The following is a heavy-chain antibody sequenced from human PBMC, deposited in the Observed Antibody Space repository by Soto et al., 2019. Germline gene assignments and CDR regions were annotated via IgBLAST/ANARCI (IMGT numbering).Heavy chain of an antibody. CDR3: ARDSISVAVYSSSLSLDAFDI. CDR1: GYTFTSYG. J-gene: IGHJ3*02. V-gene: IGHV1-18*01. D-gene: IGHD6-6*01. Sequence: QVPLVQSGAEVKKPGASVKVSCKASGYTFTSYGISWVRQAPGQGLEWMGWISAYNGNTNYAQKLQGRVTMTTDTSTSTAYMELRSLRSDDTAVYYCARDSISVAVYSSSLSLDAFDIWGQGTMVTVSS. CDR2: ISAYNGNT.